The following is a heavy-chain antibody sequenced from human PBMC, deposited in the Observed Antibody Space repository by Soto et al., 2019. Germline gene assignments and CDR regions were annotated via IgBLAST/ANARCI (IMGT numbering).Heavy chain of an antibody. CDR2: ISGSVDSA. J-gene: IGHJ4*02. V-gene: IGHV3-23*01. D-gene: IGHD6-19*01. CDR3: GKERRGSGWSVCDF. Sequence: VQLLESGGGLVQPGGSLRLSCAASGFIFRDYAMNWVRQAPGKGLEWVSDISGSVDSARYADSVKGRFTISRDNSRDTLYLHMNSLRVDDTAVYYCGKERRGSGWSVCDFWGQGDLVTVSS. CDR1: GFIFRDYA.